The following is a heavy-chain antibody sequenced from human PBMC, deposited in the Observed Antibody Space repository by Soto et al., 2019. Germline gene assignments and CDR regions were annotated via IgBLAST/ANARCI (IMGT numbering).Heavy chain of an antibody. CDR2: IYYSGST. D-gene: IGHD3-3*01. J-gene: IGHJ6*03. V-gene: IGHV4-59*01. CDR3: ARGMKVLRFSKHYYYYMDV. CDR1: GGSISSYY. Sequence: PSETLSLTCTVSGGSISSYYWSWIRQPPGKELEWIRYIYYSGSTNYNPSLKSRVTISVDTSKNQFSLKLSSVTAADTAVYYCARGMKVLRFSKHYYYYMDVWGKGTTVTVSS.